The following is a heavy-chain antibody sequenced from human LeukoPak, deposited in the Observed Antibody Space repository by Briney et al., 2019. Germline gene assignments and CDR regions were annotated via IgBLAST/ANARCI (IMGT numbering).Heavy chain of an antibody. Sequence: GSSVKVSCKASGGTFSSYAISWVRQAPGQGLEWMGRIIPILGIANYAQKFQGRVTITADKSTSTAYMELSSLRSEDTAVHYCARIVGYLDWFDPWGQGTLVTVSS. CDR3: ARIVGYLDWFDP. D-gene: IGHD2-21*01. CDR2: IIPILGIA. J-gene: IGHJ5*02. V-gene: IGHV1-69*04. CDR1: GGTFSSYA.